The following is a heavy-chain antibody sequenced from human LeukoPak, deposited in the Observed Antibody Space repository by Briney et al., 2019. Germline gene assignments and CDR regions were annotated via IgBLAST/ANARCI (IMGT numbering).Heavy chain of an antibody. V-gene: IGHV3-48*01. CDR1: GFTFSSYS. CDR3: ARDLAGGYDILTGYSNWFDP. D-gene: IGHD3-9*01. CDR2: ISSSRSTI. Sequence: GGSLRLSCAASGFTFSSYSMNWVREAPGKGLEWVSYISSSRSTIYYADSVKGRFTISRDNAKNSLYLQMNSLRAEDTAVYYCARDLAGGYDILTGYSNWFDPWGQGTLVTVSP. J-gene: IGHJ5*02.